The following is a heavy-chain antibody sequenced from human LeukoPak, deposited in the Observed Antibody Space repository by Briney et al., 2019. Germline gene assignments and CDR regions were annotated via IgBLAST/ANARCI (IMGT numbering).Heavy chain of an antibody. D-gene: IGHD3-3*01. J-gene: IGHJ5*02. Sequence: SETLSLTCAVYGGSFSGYYWSWIRQPPGKGLEWIGSIYYSGSTYYNPSLKSRVTISVDTSKNQFSLKLSSVTAADTAVYYCARVQWSPGFDPWGQGTLVTVSS. CDR1: GGSFSGYY. CDR3: ARVQWSPGFDP. V-gene: IGHV4-34*01. CDR2: IYYSGST.